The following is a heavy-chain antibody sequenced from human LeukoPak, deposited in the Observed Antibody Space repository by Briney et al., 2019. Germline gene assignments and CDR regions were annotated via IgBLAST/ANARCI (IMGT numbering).Heavy chain of an antibody. V-gene: IGHV4-39*05. CDR2: IYYSGTT. Sequence: SETPTLTCTVSGVSISSSSYYLGWIRQPPGKGLEWIGRIYYSGTTYYNPSLKSRVPISVDTSKNQFSLKVTSVTAEDTAVYFCARSVAGGKYFFDDWGQGTLVTVSS. CDR1: GVSISSSSYY. D-gene: IGHD2-8*02. J-gene: IGHJ4*02. CDR3: ARSVAGGKYFFDD.